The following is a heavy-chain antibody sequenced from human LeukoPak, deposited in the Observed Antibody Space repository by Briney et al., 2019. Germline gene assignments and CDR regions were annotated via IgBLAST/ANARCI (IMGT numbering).Heavy chain of an antibody. J-gene: IGHJ3*02. CDR3: ARDGMNDARNAFDI. CDR2: XWHDGNDK. CDR1: GFTXSSCG. V-gene: IGHV3-33*01. Sequence: PGRSLRLSCATSGFTXSSCGMXWVXXXPGKXXXXVAXXWHDGNDKYYAXXVKGRFTISRDNSKNTLDLQMNSLRAEDTAVYFCARDGMNDARNAFDIWGQGTLVTVSS. D-gene: IGHD1-1*01.